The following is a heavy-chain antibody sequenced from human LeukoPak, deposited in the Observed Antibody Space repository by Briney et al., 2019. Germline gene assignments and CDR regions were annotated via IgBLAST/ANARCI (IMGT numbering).Heavy chain of an antibody. J-gene: IGHJ6*02. V-gene: IGHV3-30*18. D-gene: IGHD3-9*01. CDR1: GFTFSSYG. Sequence: GGSLRLSCAASGFTFSSYGMHWVRQAPGKGLEWVAVISYDGSNKYYADSVKGRFTISRDNSKNTLYLQMNSLRAEDTAVYYCAKFKDILAGYGMDVWGQGTTVTVSS. CDR2: ISYDGSNK. CDR3: AKFKDILAGYGMDV.